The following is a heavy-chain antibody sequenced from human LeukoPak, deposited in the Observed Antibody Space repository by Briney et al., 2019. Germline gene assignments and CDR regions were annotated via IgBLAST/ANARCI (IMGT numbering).Heavy chain of an antibody. CDR2: INHSGST. CDR1: GGSISGYY. J-gene: IGHJ2*01. Sequence: PSETLSLTRAVYGGSISGYYWNWIRQPPGKGLEWIGEINHSGSTNYNPSLKSRVTISVDTSKNQFSLKLSSVTAADTAVYYCGRGAAVAGSYWYFDLWGRGTLVTVSS. V-gene: IGHV4-34*01. D-gene: IGHD6-19*01. CDR3: GRGAAVAGSYWYFDL.